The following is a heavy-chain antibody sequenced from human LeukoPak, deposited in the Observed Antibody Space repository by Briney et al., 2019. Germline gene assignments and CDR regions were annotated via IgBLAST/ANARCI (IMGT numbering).Heavy chain of an antibody. CDR3: ARSFYDILIGYYQYFDY. V-gene: IGHV3-66*01. J-gene: IGHJ4*02. D-gene: IGHD3-9*01. CDR2: IYRDGSS. Sequence: SGGSLRLSCVASGLSVSSNYMSWVRQAPGKGLEWVSVIYRDGSSYYAESVTGRFTISRDNSKNTLYIQMNSLRAEDTAVYYCARSFYDILIGYYQYFDYWGQGTLVTVSS. CDR1: GLSVSSNY.